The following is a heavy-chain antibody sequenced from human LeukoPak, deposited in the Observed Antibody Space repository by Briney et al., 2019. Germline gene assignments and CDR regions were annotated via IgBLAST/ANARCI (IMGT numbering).Heavy chain of an antibody. J-gene: IGHJ4*02. V-gene: IGHV3-23*01. Sequence: GGSLRLSCAAPGFTFSSYAMSWVRQAPGKGLEWVSGISGSDGSTNYADSVEGRFTISRENSKNTLYLQMNSLRAEDTAVYYCAKGARSSSGYTTDWGQGILVTVSS. D-gene: IGHD3-22*01. CDR2: ISGSDGST. CDR3: AKGARSSSGYTTD. CDR1: GFTFSSYA.